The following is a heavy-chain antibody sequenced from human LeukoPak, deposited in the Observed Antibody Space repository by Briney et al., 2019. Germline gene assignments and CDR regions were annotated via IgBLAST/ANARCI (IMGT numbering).Heavy chain of an antibody. CDR1: GGSMTSPHHY. V-gene: IGHV4-39*01. D-gene: IGHD6-13*01. Sequence: SETLSLTCTVSGGSMTSPHHYWGWVRQTPGQGLQWIGNIYYSGSTYYNPSLKSRVTISVDTSKNQFSLKLSSVTAADTAVYYCARHRQSIAAAGTLFDYWGQGTLVTVSS. CDR3: ARHRQSIAAAGTLFDY. J-gene: IGHJ4*02. CDR2: IYYSGST.